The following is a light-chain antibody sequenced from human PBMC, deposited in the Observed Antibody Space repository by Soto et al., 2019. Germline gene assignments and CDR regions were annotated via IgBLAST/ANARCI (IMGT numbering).Light chain of an antibody. CDR1: QSVSSSY. J-gene: IGKJ4*01. Sequence: EIVLTQSPGTLSLSPGERATLSCRASQSVSSSYLAWYQQKPGQAPRLLIYGASSRATGIPDRFSGSGSGTYFTLTISRLEPEDFAVYYCQQYGSSHPLTFGGGTKVEIK. CDR2: GAS. V-gene: IGKV3-20*01. CDR3: QQYGSSHPLT.